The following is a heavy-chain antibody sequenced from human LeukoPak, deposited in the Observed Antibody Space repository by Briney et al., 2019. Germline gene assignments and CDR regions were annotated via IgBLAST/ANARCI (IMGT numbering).Heavy chain of an antibody. CDR1: GFTFSSYA. CDR3: ARDVGSSWAFDY. V-gene: IGHV3-64*01. J-gene: IGHJ4*02. CDR2: ISSNGGST. D-gene: IGHD6-13*01. Sequence: GGSLRLSCAASGFTFSSYAMHWVRQAPGKGLEYVSAISSNGGSTYYANSVKGRFTISRDNSKNTLYLQMGSLRAEDMAVYYCARDVGSSWAFDYWGQGTLVTVSS.